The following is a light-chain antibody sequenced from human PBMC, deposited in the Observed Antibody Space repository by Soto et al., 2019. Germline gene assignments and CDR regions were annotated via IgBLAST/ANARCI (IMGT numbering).Light chain of an antibody. V-gene: IGLV1-40*01. CDR1: SSNIGAGYD. Sequence: QSALTQPPPVSGAPGQRVTISCTGSSSNIGAGYDVHWYQQLPGTAPKLLIFGISNRPSGFPDRFSGSKSGTSASLAITGLQAEDEADYYCHSYDSSLSGSYVFGTGTKDTDL. J-gene: IGLJ1*01. CDR3: HSYDSSLSGSYV. CDR2: GIS.